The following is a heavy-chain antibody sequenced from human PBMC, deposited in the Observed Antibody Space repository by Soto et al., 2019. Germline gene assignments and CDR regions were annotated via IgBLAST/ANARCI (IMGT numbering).Heavy chain of an antibody. CDR2: ISYDGSNE. J-gene: IGHJ4*02. CDR3: AKDYLTLPLLLGQLSLYIAY. V-gene: IGHV3-30*18. CDR1: GFTFSNYG. Sequence: QVQLVESGGGVVQPGRSLRLSCEASGFTFSNYGFHWVRQAPGKGLEWVAVISYDGSNEYYADSVKGRFTISRDNSKNTLYLQMNSLRAADTAVYYCAKDYLTLPLLLGQLSLYIAYGGQGTLVTVSS. D-gene: IGHD3-16*02.